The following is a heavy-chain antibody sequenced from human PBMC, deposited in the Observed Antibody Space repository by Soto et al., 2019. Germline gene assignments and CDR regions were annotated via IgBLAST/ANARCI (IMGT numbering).Heavy chain of an antibody. D-gene: IGHD2-2*02. J-gene: IGHJ4*02. V-gene: IGHV4-39*01. CDR3: ATIPATTILTDY. CDR1: GGSISSSSYY. CDR2: IYYSGDT. Sequence: SETLSLTCTVSGGSISSSSYYWGWIRQPPGKGLEWIGSIYYSGDTYYNPSLKSRVTISVDTSKNQFSLKLSSVTAADTAVYYCATIPATTILTDYWGQGTLVTVS.